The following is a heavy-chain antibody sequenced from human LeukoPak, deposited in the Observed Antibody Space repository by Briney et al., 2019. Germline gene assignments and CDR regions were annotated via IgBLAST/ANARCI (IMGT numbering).Heavy chain of an antibody. D-gene: IGHD3-9*01. CDR3: ASSRVYDILTGNWFDP. CDR1: GGTFSSYA. CDR2: IIPIFGTA. V-gene: IGHV1-69*01. J-gene: IGHJ5*02. Sequence: PSVKVSCKASGGTFSSYAISWVRQAPGQGLEWMGGIIPIFGTATYAQKFQGRVTITADESTSTAYMELSSLRSEDTAVYYCASSRVYDILTGNWFDPWGQGTLVTVSS.